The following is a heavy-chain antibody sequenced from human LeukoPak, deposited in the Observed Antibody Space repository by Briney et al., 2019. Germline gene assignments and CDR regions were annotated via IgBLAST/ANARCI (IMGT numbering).Heavy chain of an antibody. D-gene: IGHD4-17*01. CDR3: ARGTTTVTDDY. J-gene: IGHJ4*02. CDR1: GGSISSGGYY. CDR2: IYYSGST. Sequence: SEALSLTCTVSGGSISSGGYYWSWFRQPPGKGLEWIGYIYYSGSTYYNPSLKSRVTISVDTSKNQFSLKLSSVTAADTAVYYCARGTTTVTDDYWGQGTLVTVSS. V-gene: IGHV4-31*03.